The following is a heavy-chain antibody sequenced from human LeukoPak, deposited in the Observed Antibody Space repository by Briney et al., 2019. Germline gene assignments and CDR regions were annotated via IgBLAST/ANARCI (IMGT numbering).Heavy chain of an antibody. D-gene: IGHD6-6*01. CDR3: VKGLDYSSSQMDS. CDR2: INTNGANT. Sequence: PGGSLRLSCFASGFPFSDYLLTWVRQAPGKGLEYVSSINTNGANTYYADSVKGRFTISRDNSRNTVYVQMNSLTPEDTAVYYCVKGLDYSSSQMDSWGQGTLVTVSS. V-gene: IGHV3-64*05. J-gene: IGHJ4*02. CDR1: GFPFSDYL.